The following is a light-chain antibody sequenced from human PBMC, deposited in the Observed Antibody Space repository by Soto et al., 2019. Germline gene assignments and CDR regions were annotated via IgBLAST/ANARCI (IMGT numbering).Light chain of an antibody. J-gene: IGKJ1*01. CDR1: QSVSYSY. CDR2: GAS. CDR3: QQYGSSQS. Sequence: EIVLTQSPGTLSLSPGERATLSCRASQSVSYSYLAWYQQKPGQAPRLLIYGASSRATGIPDRFSGSGSGTDFTLTISRLEPEDFALYYCQQYGSSQSFGQGTKVEIK. V-gene: IGKV3-20*01.